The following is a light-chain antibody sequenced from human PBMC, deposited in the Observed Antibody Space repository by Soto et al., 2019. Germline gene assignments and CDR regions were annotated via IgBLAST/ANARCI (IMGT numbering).Light chain of an antibody. CDR1: QSVSSTY. Sequence: EVVLTQSPGTLSLSPGERATLSCRASQSVSSTYIAWYQQKPGQAPRLVIYGASSRATGIPDRFSGSGSGTDFTLTISRLEPEGFAVYYCQQYETFGPGTKVDIK. CDR3: QQYET. CDR2: GAS. J-gene: IGKJ3*01. V-gene: IGKV3-20*01.